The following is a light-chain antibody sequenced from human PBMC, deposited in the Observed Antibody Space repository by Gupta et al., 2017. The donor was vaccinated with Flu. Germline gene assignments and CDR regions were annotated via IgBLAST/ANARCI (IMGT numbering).Light chain of an antibody. CDR1: SSDVGCYNY. V-gene: IGLV2-14*01. Sequence: QSALTQPASVSGSPGQSIPISCTVTSSDVGCYNYVSWYQQHPGKAPKLLIYEVSNRPSGVSNRFSGSKSGNTASLTISGLQAEDEADYYCSSYTSSSTWVFGGGTKLTVL. CDR2: EVS. CDR3: SSYTSSSTWV. J-gene: IGLJ3*02.